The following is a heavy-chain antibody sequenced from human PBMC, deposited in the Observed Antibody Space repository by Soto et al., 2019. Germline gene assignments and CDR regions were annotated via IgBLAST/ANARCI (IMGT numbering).Heavy chain of an antibody. V-gene: IGHV1-46*01. CDR3: ARKYSSSSPSDS. CDR1: GYIFTSHY. D-gene: IGHD6-6*01. CDR2: INPTGGST. Sequence: ASVKVSCKASGYIFTSHYMHWVRQAPGQGLEWMGVINPTGGSTSYAQKFQGRVTMTRDTSTSTVYMELSSLRSEDTAVYYCARKYSSSSPSDSWGQGTLVTVS. J-gene: IGHJ4*02.